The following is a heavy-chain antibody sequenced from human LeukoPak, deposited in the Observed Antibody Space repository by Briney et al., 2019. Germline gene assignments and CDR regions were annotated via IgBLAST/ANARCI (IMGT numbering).Heavy chain of an antibody. J-gene: IGHJ5*02. D-gene: IGHD6-19*01. CDR3: ARGMGRGGQWLPYGNWFDP. CDR1: GGSISSGSYY. V-gene: IGHV4-61*02. CDR2: IYTSGST. Sequence: SQTLYLTCTVSGGSISSGSYYWSWIRQPAGKGLEWIGRIYTSGSTNYNPSLKSRVTISVDTSKNQFSLKLSSVTAADTAVYYCARGMGRGGQWLPYGNWFDPWGQGTLVTVSS.